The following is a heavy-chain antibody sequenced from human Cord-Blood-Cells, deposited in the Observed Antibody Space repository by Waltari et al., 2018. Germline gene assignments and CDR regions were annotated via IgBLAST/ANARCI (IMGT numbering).Heavy chain of an antibody. CDR1: GYTFTGYY. CDR2: INPNSGGT. V-gene: IGHV1-2*02. Sequence: QVQLVQSGAEVKKPGASVKVSCKASGYTFTGYYMHWVRQAPGQGLEWMGWINPNSGGTNYAQKVQGRFTMTRDTSISTAYMELSRLRSDDTAVYYCARVRWELNAFDIWGQGTMVTVSS. D-gene: IGHD1-26*01. CDR3: ARVRWELNAFDI. J-gene: IGHJ3*02.